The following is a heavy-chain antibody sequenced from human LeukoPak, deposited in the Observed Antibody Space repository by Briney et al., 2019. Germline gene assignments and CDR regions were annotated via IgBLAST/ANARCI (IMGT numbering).Heavy chain of an antibody. V-gene: IGHV4-39*07. Sequence: ASETLSLTCTVSGGSISSSSYYWGWIRQPPGKGLEWIGSIYYSGSTYYNPSLKSRVTISVDTSKNQFSLKLSSVTAADTAVYYCARGLMVRGVPLGYWGQGTLVTVSS. CDR2: IYYSGST. J-gene: IGHJ4*02. CDR3: ARGLMVRGVPLGY. CDR1: GGSISSSSYY. D-gene: IGHD3-10*01.